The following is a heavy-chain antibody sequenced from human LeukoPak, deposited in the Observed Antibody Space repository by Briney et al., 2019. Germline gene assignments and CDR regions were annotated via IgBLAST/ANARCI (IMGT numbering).Heavy chain of an antibody. CDR1: GITLSNYG. CDR3: AKRGVVIRVILVGFHKEAYYFDS. Sequence: QPGGSLRLSCAVSGITLSNYGMSWVRQVPGKGLEWVAGISDSGGRTNYADSVKGRFTISRDNPKNTLYLQMSSLRAEDTAVYFCAKRGVVIRVILVGFHKEAYYFDSWGQGALVTVSS. V-gene: IGHV3-23*01. J-gene: IGHJ4*02. D-gene: IGHD3-22*01. CDR2: ISDSGGRT.